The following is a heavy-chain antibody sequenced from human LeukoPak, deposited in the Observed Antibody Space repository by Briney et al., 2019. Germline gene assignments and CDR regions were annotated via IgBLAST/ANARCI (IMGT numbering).Heavy chain of an antibody. CDR2: MNPNSGNT. D-gene: IGHD6-13*01. V-gene: IGHV1-8*01. CDR1: GYTFTSYD. Sequence: ASVKVSCKASGYTFTSYDTNWVRQATGQGLEWMGWMNPNSGNTGYAQKFQGRVTMTRNTSISTAYMELSSLRSEDTAVYYCARGDSSSWYYYYYYMDVWGKGTTVTVSS. CDR3: ARGDSSSWYYYYYYMDV. J-gene: IGHJ6*03.